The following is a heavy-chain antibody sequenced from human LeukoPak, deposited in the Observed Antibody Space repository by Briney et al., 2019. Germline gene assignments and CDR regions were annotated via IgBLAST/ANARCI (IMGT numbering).Heavy chain of an antibody. CDR2: ISSSSSTI. J-gene: IGHJ4*02. CDR3: ARGVPYDSWSGPHYSDY. Sequence: GGSLRLSCVASGFTFSSYSMNWVRQAPGKGLEWVSYISSSSSTIYHADSVRGRFTISRDSAKNSLYLQMNSLRAEDTAVYYCARGVPYDSWSGPHYSDYWGQGTLVTVSS. CDR1: GFTFSSYS. D-gene: IGHD3-3*01. V-gene: IGHV3-48*04.